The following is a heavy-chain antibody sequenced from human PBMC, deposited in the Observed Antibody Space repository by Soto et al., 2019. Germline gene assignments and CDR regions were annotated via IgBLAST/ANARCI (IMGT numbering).Heavy chain of an antibody. J-gene: IGHJ4*02. V-gene: IGHV1-3*01. CDR1: GYTFTGYA. CDR3: ARDSLSGYYRA. D-gene: IGHD3-9*01. Sequence: GASVKASSRASGYTFTGYAMHWLRQAPGQRLEWMGWINAGNGNTKYSQKFQGRVTITRDTSASTVYMELSSLRSEDTALYYCARDSLSGYYRAWGQGTLVTVSS. CDR2: INAGNGNT.